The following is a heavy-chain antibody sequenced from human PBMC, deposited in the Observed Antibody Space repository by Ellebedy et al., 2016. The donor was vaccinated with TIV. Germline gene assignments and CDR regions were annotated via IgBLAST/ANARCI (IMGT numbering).Heavy chain of an antibody. D-gene: IGHD3-16*01. CDR1: GFTFSSTP. V-gene: IGHV3-23*01. Sequence: GGSLRLXXAASGFTFSSTPMSWVCLAPGKGLEWVSAISGSGGSTYYADSVKGRFTISRDNSKNTLYLQMNSLRAEDTAVYYCAKDGGDIDYWGQGTLVTVSS. CDR3: AKDGGDIDY. CDR2: ISGSGGST. J-gene: IGHJ4*02.